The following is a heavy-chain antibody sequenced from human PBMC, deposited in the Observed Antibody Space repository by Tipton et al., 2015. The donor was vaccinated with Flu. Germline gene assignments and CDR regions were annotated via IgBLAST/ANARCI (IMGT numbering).Heavy chain of an antibody. D-gene: IGHD1-14*01. Sequence: SLRLSCAASGFTFSSYDMNWVRQAPGKGLEWVAFIRYDGSNKYYADSVKGRFTISRDNSKNTLYLQMNSLRAEDTAVYYCAKETNPHGWFDPGGQGILVTVSS. CDR3: AKETNPHGWFDP. J-gene: IGHJ5*02. CDR1: GFTFSSYD. V-gene: IGHV3-30*02. CDR2: IRYDGSNK.